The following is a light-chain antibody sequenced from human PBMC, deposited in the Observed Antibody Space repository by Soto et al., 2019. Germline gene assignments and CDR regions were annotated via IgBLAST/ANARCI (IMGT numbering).Light chain of an antibody. CDR1: QSVLYSSNNKNY. J-gene: IGKJ5*01. Sequence: DIVMTQSPDSLAVSLGERATINCKSSQSVLYSSNNKNYLAWYQQKPGQPPKLLIYWASTRESGVPDRFSGSGSGTDFTLTIRSLQAEDVAVYYCQQYYIAPFTFGQGTRLEIK. CDR3: QQYYIAPFT. CDR2: WAS. V-gene: IGKV4-1*01.